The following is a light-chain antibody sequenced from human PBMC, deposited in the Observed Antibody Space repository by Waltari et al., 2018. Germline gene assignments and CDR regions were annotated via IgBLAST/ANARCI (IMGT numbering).Light chain of an antibody. CDR3: ATWDDSLNGLV. J-gene: IGLJ2*01. CDR1: SSTPGPNI. Sequence: QSVLTQPPSASGTPGQRVSISCSGSSSTPGPNIGNWYQQLPGTAPKLLIYWTNPRPSGVPDRFSGSKSGTSASLAISGLQSEDEADYYCATWDDSLNGLVFGGGTKLTVL. V-gene: IGLV1-44*01. CDR2: WTN.